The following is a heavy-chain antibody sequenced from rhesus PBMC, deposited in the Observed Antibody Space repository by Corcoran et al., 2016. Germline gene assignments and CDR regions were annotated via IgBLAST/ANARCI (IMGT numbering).Heavy chain of an antibody. J-gene: IGHJ4*01. V-gene: IGHV4-160*01. CDR3: ARDQYPGY. D-gene: IGHD1-44*01. Sequence: QLQLQESGPGLVKPSETLSLTCAVPGGPISGYWWGVVRQPPGKGLGWVGRVDSRGTTDYNPSLKSRVTISRDTSKNQFSLKLSSVTAADTAVYYCARDQYPGYWGQGVLVTVSS. CDR2: VDSRGTT. CDR1: GGPISGYW.